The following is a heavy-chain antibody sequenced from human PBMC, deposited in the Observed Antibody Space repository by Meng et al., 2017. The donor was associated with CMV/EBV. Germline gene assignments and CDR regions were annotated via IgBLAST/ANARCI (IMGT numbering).Heavy chain of an antibody. J-gene: IGHJ4*02. CDR1: GFSLSPSGVG. CDR3: AHRGSYGYHGY. V-gene: IGHV2-5*02. Sequence: QIHLKESGPPPVQPTQTLTLTCSFSGFSLSPSGVGVGWIRQTPGKALDWLALIYWDDDKRYSPSLKSTLTITKDTSKNQVDLTMTNMDPVDTATYYCAHRGSYGYHGYWGQGTLVTVSS. CDR2: IYWDDDK. D-gene: IGHD5-18*01.